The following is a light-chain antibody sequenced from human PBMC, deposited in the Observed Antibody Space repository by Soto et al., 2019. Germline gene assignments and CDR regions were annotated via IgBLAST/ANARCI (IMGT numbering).Light chain of an antibody. CDR3: QQYDSYPYT. Sequence: DIQMTQSPSTLSASVGDRVTITCRASQSISTWLAWYQQKPGKDPKVLIYKASSLETGVPPRFSGSGSWTDFTLTISSLQPGDFATYYCQQYDSYPYTFGQGTKLEIK. V-gene: IGKV1-5*03. J-gene: IGKJ2*01. CDR2: KAS. CDR1: QSISTW.